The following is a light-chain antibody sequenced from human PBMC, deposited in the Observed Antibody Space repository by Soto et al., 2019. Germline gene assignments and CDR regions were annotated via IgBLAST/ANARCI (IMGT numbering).Light chain of an antibody. CDR2: GAS. Sequence: EIVMTQSPATLSVSPGERATLSCRASWGVSGNLAWYQQKPGQAPRLLIYGASTRATGIPARFTGSGSGTEFTLTISSLQSEDFAVYYCQQYNNWPPWTFGQGTKVEIK. V-gene: IGKV3-15*01. CDR3: QQYNNWPPWT. J-gene: IGKJ1*01. CDR1: WGVSGN.